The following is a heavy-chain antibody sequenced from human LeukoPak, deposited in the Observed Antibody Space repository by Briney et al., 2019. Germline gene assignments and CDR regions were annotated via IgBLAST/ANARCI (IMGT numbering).Heavy chain of an antibody. CDR3: AKGYFDWLFPFDY. J-gene: IGHJ4*02. Sequence: PGGSLRLSCAASGFTFDDYAMHWVRQAPGKGLEWVSGISWNSGSIGYADSAKGRFTISRDNAKNSLYLQMNSLRAEDTALYYCAKGYFDWLFPFDYWGQGTLVTVSS. CDR2: ISWNSGSI. D-gene: IGHD3-9*01. V-gene: IGHV3-9*01. CDR1: GFTFDDYA.